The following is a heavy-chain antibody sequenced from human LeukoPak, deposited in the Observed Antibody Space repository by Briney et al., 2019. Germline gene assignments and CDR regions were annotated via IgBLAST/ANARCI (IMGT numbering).Heavy chain of an antibody. D-gene: IGHD5-12*01. CDR3: ARSSSGYNYRYNYGMDV. CDR1: GYTFTNYG. Sequence: ASVKVSCKASGYTFTNYGLFWVRQGPGQGLEWMGWISANTGNTKFLQNFKGRVTMTTDTATGTAYMELRNLSSVDTAVYYCARSSSGYNYRYNYGMDVWGQGTTVTVSS. CDR2: ISANTGNT. V-gene: IGHV1-18*01. J-gene: IGHJ6*02.